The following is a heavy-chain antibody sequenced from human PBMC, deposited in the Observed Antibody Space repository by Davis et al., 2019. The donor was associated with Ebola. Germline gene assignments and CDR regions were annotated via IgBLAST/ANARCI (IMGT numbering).Heavy chain of an antibody. CDR1: GFTVSSNY. CDR2: IYSGGST. Sequence: GESLKISCAASGFTVSSNYMSWVRQAPGKGLEWVSVIYSGGSTYYADSVKGRFTISRDNSKNTLYLQMNGLRVEDTAIYYCAKDTSNIWFDIWGQGTNVTVSS. D-gene: IGHD1-26*01. J-gene: IGHJ3*02. CDR3: AKDTSNIWFDI. V-gene: IGHV3-53*01.